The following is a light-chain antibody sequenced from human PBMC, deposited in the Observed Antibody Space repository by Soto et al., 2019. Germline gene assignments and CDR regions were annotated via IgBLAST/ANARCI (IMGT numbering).Light chain of an antibody. V-gene: IGKV3-15*01. J-gene: IGKJ5*01. CDR1: QRLXSK. Sequence: IVVTQCPATLSVSPGERATLSCRASQRLXSKLVWYQEKPGQAPRVLIXDASTRGTGILARFSGSGSGREFTLTISSLQSEDFAVYYCRQYNNWPTSTFGQGTRLEIK. CDR2: DAS. CDR3: RQYNNWPTST.